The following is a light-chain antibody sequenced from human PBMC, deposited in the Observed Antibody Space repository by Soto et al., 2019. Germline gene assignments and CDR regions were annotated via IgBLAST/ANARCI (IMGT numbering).Light chain of an antibody. CDR1: SSDVGGYNY. J-gene: IGLJ1*01. Sequence: QSVLTQPASVSGSPGQSIIISCIGTSSDVGGYNYVSWYQQHPGKAPKLMIYDVSNRPSGVSNRFSGSKSGNTASLTISGLQAEDEADYYCNSYTSSSTPYVFGTGTKVTV. CDR3: NSYTSSSTPYV. V-gene: IGLV2-14*01. CDR2: DVS.